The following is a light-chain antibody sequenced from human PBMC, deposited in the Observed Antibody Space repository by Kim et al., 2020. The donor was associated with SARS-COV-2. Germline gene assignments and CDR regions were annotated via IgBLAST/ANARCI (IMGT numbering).Light chain of an antibody. V-gene: IGLV1-47*01. CDR2: RNY. CDR1: HPKRGSNY. Sequence: GQRVSTHCSGMHPKRGSNYVYWYQPLPGTAPKLLIYRNYQRPSGVPDRFSGSKSGTSASLAISGLRSEDEADYYCAAWDDSLSGVVFGGGTQLTVL. J-gene: IGLJ2*01. CDR3: AAWDDSLSGVV.